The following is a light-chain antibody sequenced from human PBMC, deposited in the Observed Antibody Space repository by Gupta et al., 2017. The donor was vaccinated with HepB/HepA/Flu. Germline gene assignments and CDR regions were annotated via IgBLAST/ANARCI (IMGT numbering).Light chain of an antibody. CDR2: GAS. Sequence: MTQFPVTLSVSPGEGATLTCRASQSVNSNLVWYQQKHGQAPRLLIYGASTRVTGIPARFSGSGSGTEFTLTISSLQSEDFAVYYCQQYDNWPLTFGGGTKVEIK. CDR3: QQYDNWPLT. J-gene: IGKJ4*01. V-gene: IGKV3-15*01. CDR1: QSVNSN.